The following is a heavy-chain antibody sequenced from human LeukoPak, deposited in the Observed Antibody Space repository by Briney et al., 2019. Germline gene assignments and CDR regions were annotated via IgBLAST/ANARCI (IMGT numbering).Heavy chain of an antibody. Sequence: ASVKVSCKASGYTFTSYDINWVRQATGQGLEWMGWMNPNSGNTGYAQKFQGRVTMTRNTSISTAYMELSSLRSEDTAVYYCARRASLLLGYYYGMDVWGQGTTVTVSS. CDR3: ARRASLLLGYYYGMDV. CDR1: GYTFTSYD. D-gene: IGHD3-22*01. V-gene: IGHV1-8*01. J-gene: IGHJ6*02. CDR2: MNPNSGNT.